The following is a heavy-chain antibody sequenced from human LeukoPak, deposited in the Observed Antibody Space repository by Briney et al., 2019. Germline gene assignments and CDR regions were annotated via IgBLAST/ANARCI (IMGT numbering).Heavy chain of an antibody. V-gene: IGHV3-7*03. Sequence: GGSLRLSCAASGFTFSAYWMTWVRQAPGKGLEWVANIQENGNAKYYVDSVKGRFTISRDNAKNSLYLQMNSLRAEDTAVYYCAKVSDYAGWFDPWGQGTLVTVSS. D-gene: IGHD4-17*01. CDR1: GFTFSAYW. CDR2: IQENGNAK. J-gene: IGHJ5*02. CDR3: AKVSDYAGWFDP.